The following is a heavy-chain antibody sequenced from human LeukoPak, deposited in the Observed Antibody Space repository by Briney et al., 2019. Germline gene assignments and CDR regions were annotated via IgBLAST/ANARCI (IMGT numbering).Heavy chain of an antibody. J-gene: IGHJ6*04. CDR1: GYTFTSYA. CDR2: INGGNGNT. CDR3: ARDVPMVRGVIINGMDV. D-gene: IGHD3-10*01. Sequence: GASVKVSCKASGYTFTSYAMHWVRQAPGQRLEWMGWINGGNGNTKYSQKFQGRVTITRDTSASTAYMELSSLRSEDTAVYYCARDVPMVRGVIINGMDVWGKGTTVTVSS. V-gene: IGHV1-3*01.